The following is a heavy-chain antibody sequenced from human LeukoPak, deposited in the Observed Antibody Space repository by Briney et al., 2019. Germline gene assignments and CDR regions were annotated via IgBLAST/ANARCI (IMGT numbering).Heavy chain of an antibody. CDR3: ARDGSSGWYWVDY. CDR1: GFTFSSYE. CDR2: ISSSGYTI. J-gene: IGHJ4*02. V-gene: IGHV3-48*03. D-gene: IGHD6-19*01. Sequence: PGGSLRLSCAASGFTFSSYEMNWVRQAPGKGLEWISYISSSGYTIYYADSVKGRFTISRDNSKNTLYLQMNSLRAEDTAVYYCARDGSSGWYWVDYWGQGTLVTVSS.